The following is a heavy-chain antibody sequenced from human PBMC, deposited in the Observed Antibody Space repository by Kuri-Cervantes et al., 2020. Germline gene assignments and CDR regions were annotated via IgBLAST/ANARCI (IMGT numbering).Heavy chain of an antibody. Sequence: ASVKVSCKASGYTFTSYYMHWVRQAPGQGLEWMGIINPSGGSTSYAQKFQGRVTMTRDTSTSTVYMELRSLRSDDTAVYYCASGIVVEDAFDIWGQGTMVTVSS. V-gene: IGHV1-46*01. CDR3: ASGIVVEDAFDI. J-gene: IGHJ3*02. CDR1: GYTFTSYY. D-gene: IGHD3-22*01. CDR2: INPSGGST.